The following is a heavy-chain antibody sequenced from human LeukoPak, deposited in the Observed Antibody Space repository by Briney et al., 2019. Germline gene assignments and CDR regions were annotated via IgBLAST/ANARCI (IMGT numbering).Heavy chain of an antibody. D-gene: IGHD1-26*01. CDR2: ISAYNGNT. V-gene: IGHV1-18*01. CDR1: GYTFTSYA. J-gene: IGHJ4*02. Sequence: RASVKVSCTASGYTFTSYAMHWVRQAPGQRLEWMGWISAYNGNTNYAQKLQGRVTMTTDTSTSTAYMELRSLRSDDTAVYYCARDRLVGATTGVHGFDYWGQGTLVTVSS. CDR3: ARDRLVGATTGVHGFDY.